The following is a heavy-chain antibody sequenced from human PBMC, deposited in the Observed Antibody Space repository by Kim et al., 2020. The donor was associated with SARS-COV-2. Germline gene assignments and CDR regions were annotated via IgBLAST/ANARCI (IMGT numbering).Heavy chain of an antibody. Sequence: TRYSPSFQGQVTISADKSISTAYLQWSSLKASDTAIYYCARQGVYGDYVAYWGQGTLVTVSS. D-gene: IGHD4-17*01. J-gene: IGHJ4*02. CDR2: T. V-gene: IGHV5-51*01. CDR3: ARQGVYGDYVAY.